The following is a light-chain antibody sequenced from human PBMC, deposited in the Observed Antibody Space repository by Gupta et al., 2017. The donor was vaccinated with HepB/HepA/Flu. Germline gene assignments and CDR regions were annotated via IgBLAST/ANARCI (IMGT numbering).Light chain of an antibody. V-gene: IGLV1-44*01. CDR3: AAWDDSLNGPA. Sequence: QSVLTQPPSASGTPGQKVTISCSGSSSNIGSNTVNWYQQLPGTAPKLLIYSNNQRPSGVPDRVSGSKSGTSASLAIRGLQSADEADYYCAAWDDSLNGPAFGGGTKLTVL. J-gene: IGLJ3*02. CDR2: SNN. CDR1: SSNIGSNT.